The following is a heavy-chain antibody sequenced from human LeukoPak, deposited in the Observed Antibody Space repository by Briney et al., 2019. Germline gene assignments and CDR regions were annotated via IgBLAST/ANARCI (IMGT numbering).Heavy chain of an antibody. CDR1: GGSFSGYY. J-gene: IGHJ4*02. Sequence: SETLSLTCAVYGGSFSGYYWSWIRQPPGKGLEWIGEINHSGSTNYNPSLKSRVTISVDTSKNQFSLKLSSVTAADTAVYYCARGLRRDGYNSLLRPYYFDYWGQGTLVTVSS. D-gene: IGHD5-24*01. CDR3: ARGLRRDGYNSLLRPYYFDY. V-gene: IGHV4-34*01. CDR2: INHSGST.